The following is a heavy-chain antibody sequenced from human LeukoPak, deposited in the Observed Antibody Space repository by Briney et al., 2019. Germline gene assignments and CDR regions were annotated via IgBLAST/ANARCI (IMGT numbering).Heavy chain of an antibody. J-gene: IGHJ3*02. CDR1: GFTFSSFA. CDR2: IRGGGAGR. D-gene: IGHD3-16*01. CDR3: AKCAQSYENDAFDM. Sequence: PGGSLRLSCAASGFTFSSFAMSWVRQAPGKGREWVAYIRGGGAGRLYADSVKGRFTVSRDNTKSTLYLQMNSLRVEDTAVYYCAKCAQSYENDAFDMWGPGTMVTVSS. V-gene: IGHV3-23*01.